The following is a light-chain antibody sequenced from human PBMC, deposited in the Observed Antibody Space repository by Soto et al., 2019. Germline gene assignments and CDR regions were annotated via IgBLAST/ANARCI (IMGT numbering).Light chain of an antibody. CDR3: LQYHNLWA. V-gene: IGKV3-15*01. CDR2: RAS. J-gene: IGKJ1*01. Sequence: MTQSPSTLSASVGDRVTITFRASQSISNWLAWYQQRPGQAPRLLIYRASTRAPGIPARFSGSGSGTEFTLTISSLQSEDFTVYSCLQYHNLWAFGQGTKVDIK. CDR1: QSISNW.